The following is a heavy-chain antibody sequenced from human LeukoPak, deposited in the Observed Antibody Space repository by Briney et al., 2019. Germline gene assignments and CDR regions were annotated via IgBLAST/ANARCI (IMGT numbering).Heavy chain of an antibody. CDR2: ISSSSSYI. Sequence: GGSLRLSCAASGFTFSTYPMNWVRQAPGKGLEWVSSISSSSSYIYYADSVKGRFTISRDNAKNSLYLQMNSLRAEDTAVYYCARVSSYYYNYDMDVWGQGTTVTVSS. CDR3: ARVSSYYYNYDMDV. J-gene: IGHJ6*02. V-gene: IGHV3-21*01. CDR1: GFTFSTYP. D-gene: IGHD2-2*01.